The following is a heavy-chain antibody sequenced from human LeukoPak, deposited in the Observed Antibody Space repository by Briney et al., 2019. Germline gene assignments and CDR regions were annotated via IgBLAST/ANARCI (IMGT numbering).Heavy chain of an antibody. D-gene: IGHD1-1*01. CDR2: ISYDGSNK. V-gene: IGHV3-30-3*01. J-gene: IGHJ4*02. Sequence: PGRSLRLSCAASGFTFSSYAMHWVRQAPGKGLEWVAVISYDGSNKYYADSVKGRFTISRDNSKNTLYLQMNSLRAEDTAVYCCARVWGGTGTTPGLFDYWGQGTLVTVSS. CDR3: ARVWGGTGTTPGLFDY. CDR1: GFTFSSYA.